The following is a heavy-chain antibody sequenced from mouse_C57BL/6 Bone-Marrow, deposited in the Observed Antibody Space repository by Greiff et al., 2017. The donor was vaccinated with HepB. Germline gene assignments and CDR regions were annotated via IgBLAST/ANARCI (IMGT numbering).Heavy chain of an antibody. Sequence: EVKVVESGGGLVQPGGSLKLSCAASGFTFSDYYMYWVRQTPEKRLEWVAYISNGGGSTYYPDTVKGRFTISRDNAKNTLYLQMSRLKSEDTAMYYCARHRYYGSSYYFDYWGQGTTLTVSS. CDR3: ARHRYYGSSYYFDY. CDR1: GFTFSDYY. V-gene: IGHV5-12*01. CDR2: ISNGGGST. J-gene: IGHJ2*01. D-gene: IGHD1-1*01.